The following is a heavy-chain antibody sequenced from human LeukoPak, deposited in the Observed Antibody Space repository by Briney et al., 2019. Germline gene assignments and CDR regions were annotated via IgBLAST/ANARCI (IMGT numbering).Heavy chain of an antibody. CDR2: IRYDGSNK. D-gene: IGHD4-17*01. CDR1: GFTFSSYG. V-gene: IGHV3-30*02. J-gene: IGHJ4*02. CDR3: ANGDYGWGDERLFDY. Sequence: PGGSLRLSCAASGFTFSSYGMHWVRQAPGKGLEWVAFIRYDGSNKYYADSVKGRFTISRDNSKNTLYLQMNSLRAEDTAVYYCANGDYGWGDERLFDYWGQGTLVTGSA.